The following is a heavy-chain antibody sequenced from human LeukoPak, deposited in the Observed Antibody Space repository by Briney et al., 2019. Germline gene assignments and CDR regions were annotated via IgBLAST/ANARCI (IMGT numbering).Heavy chain of an antibody. CDR2: IYPGDSDT. Sequence: SGESLKISCKASGYTFSDYWIGWVRQMPGKGLEWMGIIYPGDSDTRYSPSFQGQVTISADKSISTAYLQWSSLKASDTAMYYCARRAIVGAHTGHVDYWGQGTLVTVSS. V-gene: IGHV5-51*01. J-gene: IGHJ4*02. CDR3: ARRAIVGAHTGHVDY. D-gene: IGHD1-26*01. CDR1: GYTFSDYW.